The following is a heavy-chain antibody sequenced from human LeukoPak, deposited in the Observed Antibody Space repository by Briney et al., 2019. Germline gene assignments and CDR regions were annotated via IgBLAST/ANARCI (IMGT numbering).Heavy chain of an antibody. CDR1: GFTFSRYE. D-gene: IGHD3-10*02. J-gene: IGHJ6*04. Sequence: PGGSLRLSCAASGFTFSRYEMNWVRQAPGKELEWVSYISSSGSTIYYADSVKGRFTISRDNAKNSLYLQMNSLRAEDTAVYYCAELGITMIGGVWGKGTTVTISS. CDR3: AELGITMIGGV. CDR2: ISSSGSTI. V-gene: IGHV3-48*03.